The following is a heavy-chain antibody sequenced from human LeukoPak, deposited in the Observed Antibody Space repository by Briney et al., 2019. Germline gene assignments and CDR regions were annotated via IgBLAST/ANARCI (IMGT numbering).Heavy chain of an antibody. D-gene: IGHD2-21*01. CDR3: AKDCYATESHGD. V-gene: IGHV3-64*04. CDR1: GFTFRSHA. Sequence: PGGSLRLSCSAAGFTFRSHAMHWVRQAPGRGLEYVSTINDDGGLTYYADSVKGRFTISRDNAKNSVYLQMNSQRVEDTAVYYWAKDCYATESHGDWGQGTLVTVSS. CDR2: INDDGGLT. J-gene: IGHJ4*02.